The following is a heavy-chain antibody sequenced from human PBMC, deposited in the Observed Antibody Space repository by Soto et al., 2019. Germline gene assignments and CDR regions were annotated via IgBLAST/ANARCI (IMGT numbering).Heavy chain of an antibody. CDR3: ARDPASFYYYGSGRYYNVGAVYDAFDI. V-gene: IGHV3-21*01. CDR1: GFTFSSYS. D-gene: IGHD3-10*01. J-gene: IGHJ3*02. Sequence: EVQLVESGGGLVKPGGSLRLSCAASGFTFSSYSMNWVRQAPGKGLEWVSSISSSSSYIYYADSVKGRFTISRDNAKNSLYLQMNSLRAEDTAVYYCARDPASFYYYGSGRYYNVGAVYDAFDIWGQGTMVTVSS. CDR2: ISSSSSYI.